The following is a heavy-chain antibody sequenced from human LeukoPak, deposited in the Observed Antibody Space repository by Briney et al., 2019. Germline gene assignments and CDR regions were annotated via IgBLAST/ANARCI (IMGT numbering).Heavy chain of an antibody. CDR3: ARHRSYVRYYYYMDV. V-gene: IGHV4-59*08. D-gene: IGHD3-16*01. Sequence: PSETLSLTCTVSGGSISSHYWSWIRQPPGKGLEWIGYIYYSGSTNYNPSLKSRVTISVDTSKNQFSLKLSSVTAADTAVYYCARHRSYVRYYYYMDVWGKGTTVTVSS. CDR2: IYYSGST. CDR1: GGSISSHY. J-gene: IGHJ6*03.